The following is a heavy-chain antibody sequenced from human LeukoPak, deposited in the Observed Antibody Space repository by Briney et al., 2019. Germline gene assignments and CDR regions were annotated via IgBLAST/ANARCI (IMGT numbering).Heavy chain of an antibody. J-gene: IGHJ5*02. CDR2: ISSSGSTI. CDR1: GFTFSDYY. D-gene: IGHD3-3*01. CDR3: ARRVFWSGYLNWFDP. V-gene: IGHV3-11*01. Sequence: GGSLRLSCAASGFTFSDYYMTWIRQAPGKGLEWVSYISSSGSTIYYADSVKDRFTISRDNAKNSLYLQMNSLRADDTAVYYCARRVFWSGYLNWFDPWGQGTLVTVSS.